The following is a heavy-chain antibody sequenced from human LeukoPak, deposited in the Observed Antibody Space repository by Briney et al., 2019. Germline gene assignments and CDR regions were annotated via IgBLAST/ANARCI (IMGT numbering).Heavy chain of an antibody. Sequence: SETLSLTCTVSGGSISSYYWSWIRQPPGKGLEWIGYIYYSGSTNYNPSLKSRVTISVDTSKNQFSLKLSSVTAADTAVYYCARVFGGGRGGWFDPWGQGTLVAVSS. J-gene: IGHJ5*02. CDR1: GGSISSYY. CDR2: IYYSGST. CDR3: ARVFGGGRGGWFDP. D-gene: IGHD3-16*01. V-gene: IGHV4-59*01.